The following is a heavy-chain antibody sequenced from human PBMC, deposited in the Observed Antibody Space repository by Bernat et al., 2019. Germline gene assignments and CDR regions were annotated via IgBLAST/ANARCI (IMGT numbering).Heavy chain of an antibody. CDR3: ARDRYDWGSYLYYYYYGMDV. Sequence: EVQLVESGGGLVQPGGSLRLSCAASGFTFSSYWMHWVRQAPGKGLVWVSRINSDGSSTSYADSVKGRFTISRDNAKNTLYLQMNSLRAEDTAVYYCARDRYDWGSYLYYYYYGMDVWGQGTTVTVSS. D-gene: IGHD3-10*01. CDR2: INSDGSST. J-gene: IGHJ6*02. V-gene: IGHV3-74*01. CDR1: GFTFSSYW.